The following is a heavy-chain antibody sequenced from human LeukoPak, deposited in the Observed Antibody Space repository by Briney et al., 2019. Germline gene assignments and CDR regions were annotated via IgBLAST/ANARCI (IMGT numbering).Heavy chain of an antibody. CDR3: ARGLRQYCSGGSCYSYDY. J-gene: IGHJ4*02. Sequence: SETLSLTCTVSGGSVSSGGYYWSWIRQHPGKGLEWLGYIYYSGSPYYNLSLKSRGTMSLDTSKNQFSLKLSSVTAADTAVYYCARGLRQYCSGGSCYSYDYWGQGTLVTVSS. D-gene: IGHD2-15*01. V-gene: IGHV4-31*03. CDR2: IYYSGSP. CDR1: GGSVSSGGYY.